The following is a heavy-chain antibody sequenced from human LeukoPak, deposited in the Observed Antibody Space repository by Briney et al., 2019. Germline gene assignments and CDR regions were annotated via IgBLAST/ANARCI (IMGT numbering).Heavy chain of an antibody. V-gene: IGHV3-9*01. J-gene: IGHJ4*02. CDR2: ISWNSGSI. Sequence: GGSLRLSCAASGFTFDDYAMHWVRQAPGKGLEGVSGISWNSGSIDYADSVKGRFTISRDNAKNSLYLQMNSLRAEDTALYYCAKDIINCGGSCYTFDYWGQGTLVTVSS. CDR3: AKDIINCGGSCYTFDY. CDR1: GFTFDDYA. D-gene: IGHD2-15*01.